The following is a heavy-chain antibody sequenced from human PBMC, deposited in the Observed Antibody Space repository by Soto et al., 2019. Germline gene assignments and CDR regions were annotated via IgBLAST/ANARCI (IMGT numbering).Heavy chain of an antibody. D-gene: IGHD2-21*01. CDR3: ARNRQIPERGSYYYYYYGMDV. Sequence: ASVKVSCKASGYTFTSYAMHWVRQAPGQRLEWMGWINAGNGNTKYSQKFQGRVTITRDTSASTAYMELSSLRSEDTAVYYCARNRQIPERGSYYYYYYGMDVWGQGTTVTVSS. J-gene: IGHJ6*02. CDR1: GYTFTSYA. V-gene: IGHV1-3*01. CDR2: INAGNGNT.